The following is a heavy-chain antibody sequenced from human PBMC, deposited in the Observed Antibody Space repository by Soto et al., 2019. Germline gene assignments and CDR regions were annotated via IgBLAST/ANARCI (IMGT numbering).Heavy chain of an antibody. D-gene: IGHD6-6*01. CDR1: GGTFSSYA. CDR3: ARVDGAARLPYNWFDP. CDR2: IIPIFGTA. J-gene: IGHJ5*02. V-gene: IGHV1-69*01. Sequence: QVQLVQSGAEVKKPGSSVKVSCTASGGTFSSYAISWVRQAPGQGLEWMGGIIPIFGTANYAQKFQGRVTITADESTSTAYMELSSLRSEDTAVYYCARVDGAARLPYNWFDPWGQGTLVTVSS.